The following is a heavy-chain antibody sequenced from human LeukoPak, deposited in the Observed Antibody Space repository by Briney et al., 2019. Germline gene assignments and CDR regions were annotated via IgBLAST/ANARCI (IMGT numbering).Heavy chain of an antibody. V-gene: IGHV3-73*01. J-gene: IGHJ6*04. CDR2: IRSKANSYAT. CDR1: GFTFSGSA. Sequence: PGGSLKLSCAASGFTFSGSAMHWVRQASGKGLEWVGRIRSKANSYATAYAASVKGRFTISRDDSKNTAYLQMNILKTEDTAVYYCTRLYYYGSGSYYTNYYYGMDVWSKGTTVTVSS. CDR3: TRLYYYGSGSYYTNYYYGMDV. D-gene: IGHD3-10*01.